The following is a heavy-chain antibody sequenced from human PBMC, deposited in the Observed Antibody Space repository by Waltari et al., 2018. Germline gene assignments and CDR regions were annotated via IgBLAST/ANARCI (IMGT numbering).Heavy chain of an antibody. J-gene: IGHJ4*02. CDR3: ARSGLGGNYFDS. CDR2: IILGFGTT. Sequence: QVHLVQSGAEVRMPGSSVKVSCKDSGSTSKGYAINWVRQAPGQGLEWMGGIILGFGTTDYAQRFQGRLTITADESMNTAYMELSSLRSEDTAVFYCARSGLGGNYFDSWGQGTLVRVSS. V-gene: IGHV1-69*12. D-gene: IGHD1-1*01. CDR1: GSTSKGYA.